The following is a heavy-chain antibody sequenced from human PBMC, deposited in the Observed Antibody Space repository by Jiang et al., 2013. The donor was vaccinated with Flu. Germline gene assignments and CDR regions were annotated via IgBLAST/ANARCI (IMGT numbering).Heavy chain of an antibody. CDR1: GGTFSSYA. CDR3: ARKYYYDSSGYGGFDP. CDR2: IIPIFGTA. D-gene: IGHD3-22*01. J-gene: IGHJ5*02. Sequence: QLVESGAEVKKPGSSVKVSCKASGGTFSSYAISWVRQAPGQGLEWMGGIIPIFGTANYAQKFQGRVTITADESTSTAYMELSSLRSEDTAVYYCARKYYYDSSGYGGFDPWGPGNPGHRLL. V-gene: IGHV1-69*01.